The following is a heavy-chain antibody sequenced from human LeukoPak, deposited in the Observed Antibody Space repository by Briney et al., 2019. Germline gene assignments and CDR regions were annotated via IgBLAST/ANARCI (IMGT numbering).Heavy chain of an antibody. CDR2: IYYSGNYYSGTT. J-gene: IGHJ3*02. D-gene: IGHD6-19*01. CDR3: VRVRSSGWPNDAFDI. CDR1: GGSISSGGYY. V-gene: IGHV4-31*03. Sequence: SETLSLTCTVSGGSISSGGYYWNWIRQRPGKGLEWIGNIYYSGNYYSGTTYYNPSLKSRVSLSLDTSKNQFSLKLRSVTAADTAVYYCVRVRSSGWPNDAFDIWGQGTMVTVSS.